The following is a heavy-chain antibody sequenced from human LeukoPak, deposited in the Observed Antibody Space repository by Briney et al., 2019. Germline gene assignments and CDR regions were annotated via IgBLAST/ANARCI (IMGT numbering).Heavy chain of an antibody. J-gene: IGHJ5*02. CDR1: GYRFTAYG. CDR3: ARVCHIVVVTAEGGWFDP. Sequence: ASVKVSCKASGYRFTAYGVVWLRQAPGHGLEWVGWTSIYNGKTYYAQRFQDRVTMTTDTSTSTVYMELRSLRSDDTAVYYCARVCHIVVVTAEGGWFDPWGQGTLVTVSS. CDR2: TSIYNGKT. D-gene: IGHD2-21*02. V-gene: IGHV1-18*01.